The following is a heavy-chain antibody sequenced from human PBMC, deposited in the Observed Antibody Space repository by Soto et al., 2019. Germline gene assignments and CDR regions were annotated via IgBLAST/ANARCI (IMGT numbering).Heavy chain of an antibody. CDR1: GFTLSRYA. J-gene: IGHJ4*02. V-gene: IGHV3-30-3*01. D-gene: IGHD5-12*01. CDR2: ISYDGSNK. CDR3: LRTRLRAYYFDF. Sequence: LSCAAPGFTLSRYAIHWVRQAPGKGQEWVAVISYDGSNKYYADSVKGRFTISRDNSKNTLYLQMNSLRAEDTAVYYCLRTRLRAYYFDFSRQGPLV.